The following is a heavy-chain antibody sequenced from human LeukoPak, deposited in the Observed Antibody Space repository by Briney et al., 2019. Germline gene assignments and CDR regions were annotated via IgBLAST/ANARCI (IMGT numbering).Heavy chain of an antibody. Sequence: GESLRLSCAASGFTFSDYYMSWFRQAPAKGLECVSYISSNGNSTNHNDSVKGRFTISRDNAKNSLYLQMTSLRAADTAVYYCARDGGIRWYFDYWGQGTLVTVSS. CDR3: ARDGGIRWYFDY. D-gene: IGHD3-16*01. J-gene: IGHJ4*02. CDR1: GFTFSDYY. CDR2: ISSNGNST. V-gene: IGHV3-11*04.